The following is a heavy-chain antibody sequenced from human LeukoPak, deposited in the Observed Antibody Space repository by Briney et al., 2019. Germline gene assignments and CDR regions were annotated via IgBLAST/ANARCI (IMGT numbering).Heavy chain of an antibody. CDR1: GGTFSSYA. Sequence: GASVKVSCKASGGTFSSYAISWVRQAPGQGLEWMGGIIPIFDTANYAQKFQGRVTITADKSTSTAYMELSSLRSEDTAVYYCASSLAVAGTEADYWGQGTLVTVSS. CDR2: IIPIFDTA. CDR3: ASSLAVAGTEADY. D-gene: IGHD6-19*01. V-gene: IGHV1-69*06. J-gene: IGHJ4*02.